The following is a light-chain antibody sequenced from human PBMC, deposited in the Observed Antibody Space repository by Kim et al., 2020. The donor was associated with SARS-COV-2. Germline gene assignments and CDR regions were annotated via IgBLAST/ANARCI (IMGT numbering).Light chain of an antibody. CDR2: GKN. V-gene: IGLV3-19*01. CDR1: SLRSYY. CDR3: NSRDSSGTVV. J-gene: IGLJ2*01. Sequence: ALGQTYRITWQGDSLRSYYASWYQQKPGQAPVLVIYGKNNRPSGIPDRFSGSSSGNTASLTITGAQAEDEADYYCNSRDSSGTVVFGGGTQLTVL.